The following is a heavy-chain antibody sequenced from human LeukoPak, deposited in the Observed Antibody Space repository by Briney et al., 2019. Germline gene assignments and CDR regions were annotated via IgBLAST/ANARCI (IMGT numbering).Heavy chain of an antibody. D-gene: IGHD3-16*02. Sequence: GGSLRLSCAASGFTFSSYEMNWVRQAPGKGLEWVSYISSSGSTIYYADSVKGRFTISRDNSKNSLYLQMNSLRAEDTAVYYCASAYYDYVWGSYRSFDYWGQGTLVTVSS. CDR3: ASAYYDYVWGSYRSFDY. CDR2: ISSSGSTI. V-gene: IGHV3-48*03. J-gene: IGHJ4*02. CDR1: GFTFSSYE.